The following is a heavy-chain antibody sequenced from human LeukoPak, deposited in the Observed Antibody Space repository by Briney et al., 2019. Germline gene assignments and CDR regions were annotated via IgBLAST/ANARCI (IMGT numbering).Heavy chain of an antibody. Sequence: GGSLRLSCAASGFTFSSYAMSWVRQAPGKGLEWVSSISGSGGSTYYADSVKGRFTISRDNSKNTLYLQMNSLRAEDTAVYYCARSLYDSWTGYHHGSDIWGQGTMTVSS. D-gene: IGHD3-3*01. J-gene: IGHJ3*02. CDR1: GFTFSSYA. CDR2: ISGSGGST. CDR3: ARSLYDSWTGYHHGSDI. V-gene: IGHV3-23*01.